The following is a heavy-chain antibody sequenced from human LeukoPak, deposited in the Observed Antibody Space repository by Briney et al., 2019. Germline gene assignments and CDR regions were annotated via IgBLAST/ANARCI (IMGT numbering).Heavy chain of an antibody. J-gene: IGHJ3*02. V-gene: IGHV3-7*01. CDR1: GFTFSRHW. Sequence: GGSLRLSCAASGFTFSRHWMTWVRQAPGKGLEWVANINQVGSEKNSVDSVKGRFTISRDNAKNSLYLQMNSLGVEDTAVYYCVRDSPSCSSTRCSGDAFDIWGQGTMVTVSS. CDR2: INQVGSEK. CDR3: VRDSPSCSSTRCSGDAFDI. D-gene: IGHD2-2*01.